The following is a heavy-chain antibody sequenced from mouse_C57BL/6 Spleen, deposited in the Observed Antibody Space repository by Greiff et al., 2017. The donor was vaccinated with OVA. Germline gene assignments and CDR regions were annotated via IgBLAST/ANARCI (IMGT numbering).Heavy chain of an antibody. CDR1: GYAFSSSW. CDR3: ARPYAMDD. CDR2: IYPGGGDT. V-gene: IGHV1-82*01. J-gene: IGHJ4*01. Sequence: QVQLQESGPELVKPGASVKISCKASGYAFSSSWMNWVKQRPGQGLEWIGRIYPGGGDTNYNGKFKGKATLTADKSSSTAYMQLSSLTSEDSAVYFCARPYAMDDWGQGTSVTVSS.